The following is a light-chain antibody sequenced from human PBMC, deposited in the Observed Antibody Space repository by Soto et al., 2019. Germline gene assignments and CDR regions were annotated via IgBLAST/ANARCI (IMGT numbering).Light chain of an antibody. J-gene: IGKJ4*01. CDR1: QSLRSY. Sequence: EILLTQSPSTLPLSPGERATLSCWASQSLRSYLAWYQQKPGQAPRLLIYDASNRATGIPARFSGSGSGTDFTLTISSLEPEDFEVYYCQQRSNWPLTFGGGTKVDIK. CDR3: QQRSNWPLT. CDR2: DAS. V-gene: IGKV3-11*01.